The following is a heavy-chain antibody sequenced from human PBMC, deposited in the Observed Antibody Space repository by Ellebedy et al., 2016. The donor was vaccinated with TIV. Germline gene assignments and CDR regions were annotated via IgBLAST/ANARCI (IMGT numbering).Heavy chain of an antibody. CDR2: INPNTGGS. J-gene: IGHJ6*02. CDR3: ARTRGYSGYDSYGMDV. D-gene: IGHD5-12*01. CDR1: GYTFTDYY. V-gene: IGHV1-2*02. Sequence: AASVKVSCKASGYTFTDYYIHWVRQAPGQRLEWMGWINPNTGGSDYAQKFQDRVTLTGDTSISTAYMELNSLRSEDTAIYYCARTRGYSGYDSYGMDVWGQGTTVTVSS.